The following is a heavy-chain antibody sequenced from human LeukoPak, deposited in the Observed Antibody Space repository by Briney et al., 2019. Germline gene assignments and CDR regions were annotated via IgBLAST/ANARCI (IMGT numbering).Heavy chain of an antibody. V-gene: IGHV4-39*07. CDR1: GGSISSSSYY. Sequence: SETLSLTCTVSGGSISSSSYYWGWIRQPPGKGLEWIGSIYYSGSTYYNPSLKSRVTISVDTSKNQFSLKLSSMTAADTAVYYCARSQWIQGFDPWGQGTLVTVSS. D-gene: IGHD5-18*01. CDR3: ARSQWIQGFDP. J-gene: IGHJ5*02. CDR2: IYYSGST.